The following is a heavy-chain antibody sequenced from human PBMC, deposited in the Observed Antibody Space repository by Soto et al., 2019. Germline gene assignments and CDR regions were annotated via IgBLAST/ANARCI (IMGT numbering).Heavy chain of an antibody. CDR2: IYHSGST. D-gene: IGHD2-15*01. J-gene: IGHJ5*02. CDR1: GYSKRSDSY. V-gene: IGHV4-38-2*02. CDR3: ARDATDGNWFDP. Sequence: SETLSPSCSVSGYSKRSDSYLGSLRQPPGKGLEWIGSIYHSGSTYYNTSLKSRVTISVDTSKNQFSLKLSSVTAADTAVYYCARDATDGNWFDPWGQGTLVTVAS.